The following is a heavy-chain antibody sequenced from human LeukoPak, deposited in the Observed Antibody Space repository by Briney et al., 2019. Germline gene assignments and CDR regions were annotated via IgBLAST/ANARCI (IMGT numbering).Heavy chain of an antibody. CDR3: ATSNWFDP. V-gene: IGHV3-33*08. CDR2: IWYDGSNK. J-gene: IGHJ5*02. CDR1: GLTFSGYD. Sequence: PGGSLRLSCAASGLTFSGYDMHWVRQAPGKGLEWVAVIWYDGSNKYYADSVKGRFTISRDNSKNTLYLQMNSLRAEDTAVYYCATSNWFDPWGQGTLVTVSS.